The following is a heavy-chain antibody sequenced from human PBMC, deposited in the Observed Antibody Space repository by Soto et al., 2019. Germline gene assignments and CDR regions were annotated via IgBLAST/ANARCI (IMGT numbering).Heavy chain of an antibody. CDR3: AKVPDGSGYYHNWFDS. Sequence: EVHLLESGGALVQPGGSLTLSCAASGFSFSDYAMSWVRQAPGKGLEWVSSISRTGDSAYYADSVKGRFAISRDRSKNRLSLQMNSLRVADTAVYYCAKVPDGSGYYHNWFDSWGQGTLITVS. V-gene: IGHV3-23*01. CDR1: GFSFSDYA. CDR2: ISRTGDSA. D-gene: IGHD3-22*01. J-gene: IGHJ5*01.